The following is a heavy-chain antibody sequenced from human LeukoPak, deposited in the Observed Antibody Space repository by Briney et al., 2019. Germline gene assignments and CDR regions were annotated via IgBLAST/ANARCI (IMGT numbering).Heavy chain of an antibody. Sequence: PSQTLSLTCTVSGGSISSASYYWSWIRQPAGKGLEWIGRIYTSGSTNYNPSLKSRVTISGDTSKNQFSLRLSSVTAADTAVYYCARASYSYDINGWVPFDYWGQGTLVTVSS. J-gene: IGHJ4*02. V-gene: IGHV4-61*02. CDR3: ARASYSYDINGWVPFDY. CDR1: GGSISSASYY. CDR2: IYTSGST. D-gene: IGHD3-22*01.